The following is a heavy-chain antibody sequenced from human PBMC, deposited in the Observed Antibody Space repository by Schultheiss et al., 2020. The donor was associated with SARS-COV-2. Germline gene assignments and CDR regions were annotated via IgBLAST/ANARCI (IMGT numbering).Heavy chain of an antibody. Sequence: GGSLRLSCAASGFTFSSYAMHWVRQAPGKGLEWVAVISYDGINKYYADSVKGRFTISRDNSKNTLYLQMNSLRAEDTAVYYCARDGWHSKPYYYYGMDVWGQGTTVTVSS. D-gene: IGHD4-11*01. CDR1: GFTFSSYA. J-gene: IGHJ6*02. CDR2: ISYDGINK. V-gene: IGHV3-30*04. CDR3: ARDGWHSKPYYYYGMDV.